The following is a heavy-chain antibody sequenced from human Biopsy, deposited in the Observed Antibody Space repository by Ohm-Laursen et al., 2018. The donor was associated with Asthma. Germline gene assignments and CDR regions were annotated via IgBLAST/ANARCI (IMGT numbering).Heavy chain of an antibody. D-gene: IGHD3-9*01. Sequence: ASVKVSCKASGYTFINYAIHWVRQAPGQRLEWMGWINAGNGNTKYSQKFQGRVTITRDTSASTAYMDLSSLRSEDTAVYYCARTYYDFLTGQVNDVFTIWGQGTMVTVSS. J-gene: IGHJ3*02. V-gene: IGHV1-3*01. CDR3: ARTYYDFLTGQVNDVFTI. CDR1: GYTFINYA. CDR2: INAGNGNT.